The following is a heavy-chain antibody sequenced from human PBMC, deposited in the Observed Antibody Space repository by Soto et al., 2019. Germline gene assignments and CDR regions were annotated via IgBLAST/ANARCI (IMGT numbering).Heavy chain of an antibody. CDR1: GFTVSNYA. D-gene: IGHD2-2*01. CDR3: AKKSTDSSGYSDY. Sequence: GGSLRLSCATSGFTVSNYAMSWVRQAPGKGLEWVSGISGSGGSSYYADSVKGRFTVSRDNSKNTLNLQMDSLRAEDTAVYYCAKKSTDSSGYSDYWGQGTVVTVSS. V-gene: IGHV3-23*01. J-gene: IGHJ4*02. CDR2: ISGSGGSS.